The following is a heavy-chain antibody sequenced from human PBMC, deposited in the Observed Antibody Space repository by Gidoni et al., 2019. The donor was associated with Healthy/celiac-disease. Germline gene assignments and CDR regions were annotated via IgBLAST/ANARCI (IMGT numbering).Heavy chain of an antibody. CDR2: IYTSGST. CDR1: GGSISSGSYY. J-gene: IGHJ4*02. V-gene: IGHV4-61*02. D-gene: IGHD3-10*01. CDR3: ARGVRGEGFDY. Sequence: QVQLQESCPGLVKPSQTLSLTCTVSGGSISSGSYYWSWIRQPAGKGLEWIGRIYTSGSTNYNPSLKSRVTISVDTSKNQFSLKLSSVTAADTAVYYCARGVRGEGFDYWGQGTLVTVSS.